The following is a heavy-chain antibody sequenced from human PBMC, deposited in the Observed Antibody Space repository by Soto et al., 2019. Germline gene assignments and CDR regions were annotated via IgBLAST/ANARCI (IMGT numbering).Heavy chain of an antibody. Sequence: GGSLRLSCAASGFTLSDYYMTWIRQAPGKGLEWVSDISISGTTIHYADSVRGRFTISRDNAKNSLWLQMNTLRADDTAVYYCARFRGDSYYNFWGQGTLVTVSS. D-gene: IGHD3-10*01. CDR3: ARFRGDSYYNF. CDR1: GFTLSDYY. CDR2: ISISGTTI. V-gene: IGHV3-11*01. J-gene: IGHJ4*02.